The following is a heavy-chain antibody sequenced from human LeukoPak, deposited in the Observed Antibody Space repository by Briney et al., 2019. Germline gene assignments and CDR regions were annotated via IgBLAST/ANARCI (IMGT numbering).Heavy chain of an antibody. D-gene: IGHD5-18*01. J-gene: IGHJ4*02. CDR2: VSNGGSST. Sequence: GGSLSLSCVASGFDFGTYAMSWVRQAPGKGPEWVSTVSNGGSSTYYADSVKGRFTISRDNSKNTLYLQMNSLRAEDTAVYYCAKDPAGYSYGPGGDYWGQGTLVTVSS. V-gene: IGHV3-23*01. CDR3: AKDPAGYSYGPGGDY. CDR1: GFDFGTYA.